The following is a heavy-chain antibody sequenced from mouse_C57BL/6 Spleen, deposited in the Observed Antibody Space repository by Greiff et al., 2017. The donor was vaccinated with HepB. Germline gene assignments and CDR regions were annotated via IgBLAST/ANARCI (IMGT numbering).Heavy chain of an antibody. D-gene: IGHD2-4*01. CDR3: ARDYDYDTWFAY. V-gene: IGHV1-64*01. J-gene: IGHJ3*01. CDR1: GYTFTSYW. CDR2: IHPNSGST. Sequence: VQLQQSGAELVKPGASVKLSCKASGYTFTSYWMHWVKQRPGQGLEWIGMIHPNSGSTNYNEKFKGKATLTVDKSSSTAYMQLSSLTSEDSAVYYCARDYDYDTWFAYWGQGTLVTVSA.